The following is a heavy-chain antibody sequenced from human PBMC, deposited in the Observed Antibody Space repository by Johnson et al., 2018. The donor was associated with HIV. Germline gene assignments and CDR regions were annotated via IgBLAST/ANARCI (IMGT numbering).Heavy chain of an antibody. V-gene: IGHV3-11*04. Sequence: QVQVVESGGGLVKPGGSLRLSCAASGFTFSDYYMSWIRQAPGKGLEWVSYISSSGSTIYYADSVKGRFTISRDNAKNSLYLQMNSLRAEDTAVYYCAGEWWDIVVVVAATRGRGTMVTVSS. CDR1: GFTFSDYY. CDR2: ISSSGSTI. J-gene: IGHJ3*01. CDR3: AGEWWDIVVVVAAT. D-gene: IGHD2-15*01.